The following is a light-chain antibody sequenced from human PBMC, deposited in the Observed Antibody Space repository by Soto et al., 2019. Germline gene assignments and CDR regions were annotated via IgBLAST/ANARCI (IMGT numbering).Light chain of an antibody. CDR2: DGS. V-gene: IGKV3-15*01. CDR1: QGVTTN. Sequence: EIIMTQSRGTLSVSPGERGTLGCRTAQGVTTNFAWYQQKSGQSPRLLIYDGSNRATGVPARFSGSGSETDFTLTISGLRSEDSAGYFCQQYNNWPFSFGQGTRLEIK. CDR3: QQYNNWPFS. J-gene: IGKJ5*01.